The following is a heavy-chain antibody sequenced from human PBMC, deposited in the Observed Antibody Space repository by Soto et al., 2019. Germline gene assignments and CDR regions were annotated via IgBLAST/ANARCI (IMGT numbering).Heavy chain of an antibody. Sequence: EVQLVESGGGLVQPGGSLRLSCAASGFTFSSYWMSWVRQAPGKGLEWVANIKQDGSEKYYVDSVKGRFTISRDNAKNSRYLQMNSLRAEDTAVYYCARGAKQQLVDYWGQGTLVTVSS. CDR1: GFTFSSYW. D-gene: IGHD6-13*01. CDR3: ARGAKQQLVDY. CDR2: IKQDGSEK. J-gene: IGHJ4*02. V-gene: IGHV3-7*03.